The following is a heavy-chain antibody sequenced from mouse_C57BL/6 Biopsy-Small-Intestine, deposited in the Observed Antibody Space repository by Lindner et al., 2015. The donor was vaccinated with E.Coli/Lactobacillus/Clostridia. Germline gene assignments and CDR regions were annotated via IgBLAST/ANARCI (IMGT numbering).Heavy chain of an antibody. V-gene: IGHV1-81*01. CDR2: IIPIVNIA. CDR1: GDTFSTSP. D-gene: IGHD4-1*01. CDR3: ARGLKSGPD. J-gene: IGHJ3*01. Sequence: SVKVSCKASGDTFSTSPISWVRQAPGQGLEWMGRIIPIVNIADYAPEFQGRVTITADRSTSTAYLELSSLKSEDTAVYFCARGLKSGPDWGQGTQVTVS.